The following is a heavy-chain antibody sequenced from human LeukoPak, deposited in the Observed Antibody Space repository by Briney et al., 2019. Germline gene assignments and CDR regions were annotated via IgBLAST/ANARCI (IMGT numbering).Heavy chain of an antibody. Sequence: SETLSLTCAVYGGSFSGYYWSWIRQPPGKGLEWIGEINHSGSTNYNPSLKSRVTISVDTSKNQFSLKLSSVTAADTAVYYCARGRDYYESSDAFDIWGQGTMVTVSS. D-gene: IGHD3-22*01. CDR1: GGSFSGYY. V-gene: IGHV4-34*01. CDR3: ARGRDYYESSDAFDI. J-gene: IGHJ3*02. CDR2: INHSGST.